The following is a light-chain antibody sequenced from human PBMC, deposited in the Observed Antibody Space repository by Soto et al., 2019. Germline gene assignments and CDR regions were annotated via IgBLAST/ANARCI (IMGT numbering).Light chain of an antibody. CDR1: QTITNY. J-gene: IGKJ2*01. CDR2: AAS. V-gene: IGKV1-39*01. Sequence: DIQMTQSPSSLSASVGDRVTITCRASQTITNYLNWYQQKPGKAPKLLIFAASNLQSGVPSRFSGSGSGTYFTLTISSLQPEDFTTYYCQQSYRTPYTFGQGTKLEI. CDR3: QQSYRTPYT.